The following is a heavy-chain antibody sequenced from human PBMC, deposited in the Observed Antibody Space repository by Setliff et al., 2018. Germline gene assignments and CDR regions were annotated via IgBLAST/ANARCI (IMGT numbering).Heavy chain of an antibody. D-gene: IGHD3-10*01. CDR2: ISGSGTST. V-gene: IGHV3-23*01. CDR1: GFTFSSYA. CDR3: AKNGFGVVALGVNNWFDP. J-gene: IGHJ5*02. Sequence: PGGSLRLSCAASGFTFSSYAMTWVRQAPGKGLEWVSSISGSGTSTYYADPVKGRFTISRDNSKNTLYLQMDSLRAEDTAVYYCAKNGFGVVALGVNNWFDPWGQETLVTVSS.